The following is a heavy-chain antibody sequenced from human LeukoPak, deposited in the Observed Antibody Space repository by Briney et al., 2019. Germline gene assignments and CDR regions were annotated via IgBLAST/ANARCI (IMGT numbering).Heavy chain of an antibody. Sequence: GRSLRLSCEASGVTFSSYGMHSVRQAPGQGLEWVAVIWYDGSDRYYADSVKGRFSISRDNSKNTLYLQMNSLRAEDTAVYYCARELPPVVNFYFDSWGQGTLVTVSS. V-gene: IGHV3-33*01. CDR2: IWYDGSDR. CDR1: GVTFSSYG. J-gene: IGHJ4*02. D-gene: IGHD3-22*01. CDR3: ARELPPVVNFYFDS.